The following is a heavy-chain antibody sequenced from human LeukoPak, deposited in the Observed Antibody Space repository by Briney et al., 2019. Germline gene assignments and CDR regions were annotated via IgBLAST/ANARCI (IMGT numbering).Heavy chain of an antibody. CDR1: GGSISTYY. D-gene: IGHD6-6*01. V-gene: IGHV4-4*07. J-gene: IGHJ4*02. Sequence: PSETLSLTCTVSGGSISTYYWSWIRQPAGKGLEWIGHIYTSGTTNYNPSLKSRVTMSVDTSKNQFSLKLNSVTAADTAVYYCARLYSSSSHFDYWGQGTLDTVSS. CDR2: IYTSGTT. CDR3: ARLYSSSSHFDY.